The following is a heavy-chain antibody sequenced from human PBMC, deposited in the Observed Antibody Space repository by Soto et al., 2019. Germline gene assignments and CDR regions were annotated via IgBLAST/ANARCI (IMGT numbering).Heavy chain of an antibody. CDR3: AKDYDSSGWTFG. J-gene: IGHJ4*02. Sequence: QVEVVESGGGVVQPGGSLRLSCAASRFIFSNYGMHWVREAPGKGLEWVAVIWNDGSERYYADSVKGRFTISRDNSKNTLYLQMDSLRVEDTAVYYCAKDYDSSGWTFGWGQGTLVTVSS. CDR2: IWNDGSER. V-gene: IGHV3-33*06. CDR1: RFIFSNYG. D-gene: IGHD3-22*01.